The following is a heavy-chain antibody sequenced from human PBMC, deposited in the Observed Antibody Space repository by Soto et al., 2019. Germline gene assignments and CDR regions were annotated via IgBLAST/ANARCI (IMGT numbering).Heavy chain of an antibody. CDR1: GDSVSSNSAA. Sequence: SQTISLTCAISGDSVSSNSAAWNWIRQSPSRGLEWLGRTYYRSKWYNDYAVSVKSRITINPDTSKNQFSLQLNSVTPEDTAVYYCAIDEGIEYSTSPTDFSGQAPLVTVS. CDR3: AIDEGIEYSTSPTDF. J-gene: IGHJ4*02. CDR2: TYYRSKWYN. V-gene: IGHV6-1*01. D-gene: IGHD6-6*01.